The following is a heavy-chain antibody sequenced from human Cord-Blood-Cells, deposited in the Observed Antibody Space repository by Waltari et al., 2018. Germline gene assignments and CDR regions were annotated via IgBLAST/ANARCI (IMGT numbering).Heavy chain of an antibody. D-gene: IGHD3-10*01. CDR1: GGSISSSSYY. CDR3: ARRRITMVRGVTAYYFDY. V-gene: IGHV4-39*01. J-gene: IGHJ4*02. Sequence: QLQLQESGPGLVKPSETLSLTCTVSGGSISSSSYYWGWIRHPPGTGLEWIGSIYYSGSTYYNPSLKSRVTISVDTSKNQFSLKLSSVTAADTAVYYCARRRITMVRGVTAYYFDYWGQGTLVTVSS. CDR2: IYYSGST.